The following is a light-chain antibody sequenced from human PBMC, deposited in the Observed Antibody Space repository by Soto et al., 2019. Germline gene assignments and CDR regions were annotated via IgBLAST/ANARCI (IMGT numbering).Light chain of an antibody. V-gene: IGKV1-5*01. Sequence: DIQMTQSPSTLSASVGDRVTITCRASQNINSWLAWYQQKPGKAPNLLIYDASILESGVPSRFSGSGSGTEFTLTISSLQPEDFATYYCQQFHSFSRTFGQGTKVEVK. CDR1: QNINSW. CDR2: DAS. J-gene: IGKJ1*01. CDR3: QQFHSFSRT.